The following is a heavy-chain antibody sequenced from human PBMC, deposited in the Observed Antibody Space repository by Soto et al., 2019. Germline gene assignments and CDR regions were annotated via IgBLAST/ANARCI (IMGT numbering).Heavy chain of an antibody. CDR1: GGTFSSYT. V-gene: IGHV1-69*02. D-gene: IGHD1-20*01. J-gene: IGHJ4*02. Sequence: QVQLVQSGAEVKKPGSSVKVSCKASGGTFSSYTISWVRQAPGQGLEWMGRIIPILGIANYAQKFQGRVTITADKSTSTAYMELSSLRSEDTAVYYCASHPRITGTTGPFDYWGQGTLVTVSS. CDR3: ASHPRITGTTGPFDY. CDR2: IIPILGIA.